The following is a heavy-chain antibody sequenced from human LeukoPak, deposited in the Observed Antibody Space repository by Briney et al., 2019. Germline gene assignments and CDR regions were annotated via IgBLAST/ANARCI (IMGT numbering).Heavy chain of an antibody. Sequence: ASVKVSCKASGYTFSIYSLHWVRQAPGQGLEWLGTIDPDGGTTSFAQKFQGRVTLTRDMSTNTVSLELRSLRPEDTAVYFCAREGATREYTGVSWRYFFDFWGQGTLVTVSS. V-gene: IGHV1-46*01. CDR1: GYTFSIYS. D-gene: IGHD1-26*01. CDR2: IDPDGGTT. CDR3: AREGATREYTGVSWRYFFDF. J-gene: IGHJ4*02.